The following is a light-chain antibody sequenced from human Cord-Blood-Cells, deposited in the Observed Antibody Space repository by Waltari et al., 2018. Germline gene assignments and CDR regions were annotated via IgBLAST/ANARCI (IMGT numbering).Light chain of an antibody. CDR2: GAS. Sequence: IVMTQSPATLPVSPGERATRPCRASQGVSSNLAWYQQKPGQAPRLLIYGASTRATGIPARFSGSGSGTEFTLTISSLQSEDFAVYYCQQYNNWPPITFGQGTRLEIK. CDR3: QQYNNWPPIT. V-gene: IGKV3-15*01. J-gene: IGKJ5*01. CDR1: QGVSSN.